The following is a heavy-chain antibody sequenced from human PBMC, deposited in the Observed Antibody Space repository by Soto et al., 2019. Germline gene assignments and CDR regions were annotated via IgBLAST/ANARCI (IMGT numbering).Heavy chain of an antibody. Sequence: ASVKVSCKASGYTFTSYDIHWVRQAPGQGLEWMGIINPSGGSSSYAQQFQGRVTMTSDTSTSTVYMELSSLRAEDTAVYYCARVVRDFWSVSAKYHSFDPWGHGTLVTVSS. CDR2: INPSGGSS. V-gene: IGHV1-46*01. CDR3: ARVVRDFWSVSAKYHSFDP. CDR1: GYTFTSYD. D-gene: IGHD3-3*01. J-gene: IGHJ5*02.